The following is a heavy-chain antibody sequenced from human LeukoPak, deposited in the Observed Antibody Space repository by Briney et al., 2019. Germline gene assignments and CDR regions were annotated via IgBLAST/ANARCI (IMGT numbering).Heavy chain of an antibody. CDR3: AKDGYDSSGYNWFDP. CDR1: GFTFDDYA. V-gene: IGHV3-9*01. J-gene: IGHJ5*02. CDR2: IRWNSGSI. Sequence: GGSLRLSCGASGFTFDDYAMHWVRQAPGKGLEWVSGIRWNSGSIGYADSVKGRFTISRDNAKNSLYLQMNSLRAEDTALYYCAKDGYDSSGYNWFDPWGQGTLVTVSS. D-gene: IGHD3-22*01.